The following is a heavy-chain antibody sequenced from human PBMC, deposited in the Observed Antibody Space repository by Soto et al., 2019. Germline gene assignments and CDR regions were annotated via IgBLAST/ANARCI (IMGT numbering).Heavy chain of an antibody. D-gene: IGHD3-22*01. V-gene: IGHV3-23*01. CDR1: GFTFNTFA. CDR3: AKVVYERSLNDALDI. CDR2: ITVDGGST. J-gene: IGHJ3*02. Sequence: GGSLRLSCAASGFTFNTFALTRVRQAPGKGLEWVSSITVDGGSTYYVDSVKGRFTVSRDNSKNTLYLQMDSPTAEDTAVYYCAKVVYERSLNDALDIWGQGTMVTVSS.